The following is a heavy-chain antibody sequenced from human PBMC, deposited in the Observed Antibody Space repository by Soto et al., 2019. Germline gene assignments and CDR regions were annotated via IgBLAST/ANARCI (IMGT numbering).Heavy chain of an antibody. Sequence: SETLSLTCTVSGGSMSSYYWSWIRQPPGKGLEWIGYIYYSGSTNYHPSLKSRVTISVDTSKNQFSLKLSSVTAADTAVYYCARRHVSGSYHYWGQGTQVTVS. CDR3: ARRHVSGSYHY. D-gene: IGHD3-10*01. CDR2: IYYSGST. J-gene: IGHJ4*02. CDR1: GGSMSSYY. V-gene: IGHV4-59*08.